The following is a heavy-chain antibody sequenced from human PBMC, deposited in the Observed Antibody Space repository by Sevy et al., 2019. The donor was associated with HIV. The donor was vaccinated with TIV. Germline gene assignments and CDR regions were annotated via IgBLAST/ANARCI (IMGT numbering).Heavy chain of an antibody. J-gene: IGHJ4*02. CDR3: AKDRRYGDIGLFDY. V-gene: IGHV3-23*01. D-gene: IGHD4-17*01. Sequence: GGSLRLSCGASGFTFSRYAMSWVRQAPGKGLEWVSVISGRGDTTYYADSVKGRFTLSRDNSKNTLYLQMNSLRVEDTAVYYCAKDRRYGDIGLFDYWGQGTMVTVSS. CDR2: ISGRGDTT. CDR1: GFTFSRYA.